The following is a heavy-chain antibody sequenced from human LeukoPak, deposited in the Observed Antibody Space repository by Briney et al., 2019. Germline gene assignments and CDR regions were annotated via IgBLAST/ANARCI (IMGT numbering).Heavy chain of an antibody. CDR3: VRDLREADH. Sequence: GGSLRLSCVASGFTFSAYCMHWVRQGPEKGLEWVSRICPDGSVVNHADSVKGRFTTSRDNAKNTVFLQMNSLRVDDTAVYYCVRDLREADHWGLGTLVTVSS. CDR1: GFTFSAYC. CDR2: ICPDGSVV. J-gene: IGHJ4*02. V-gene: IGHV3-74*01. D-gene: IGHD3-10*01.